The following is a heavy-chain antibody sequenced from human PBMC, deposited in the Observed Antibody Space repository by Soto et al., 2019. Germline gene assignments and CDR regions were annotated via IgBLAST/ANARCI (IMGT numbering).Heavy chain of an antibody. D-gene: IGHD6-6*01. J-gene: IGHJ3*02. Sequence: KVSCKASGGTFSSYAISWVRQAPGQGLEWMGGIIPIFGTANYAQKFQGRVTITADESTSTAYMELSSLRSEDTAVYYCARVSSSSDKRGVYDAFDIWGQGTMVTV. CDR1: GGTFSSYA. CDR2: IIPIFGTA. CDR3: ARVSSSSDKRGVYDAFDI. V-gene: IGHV1-69*01.